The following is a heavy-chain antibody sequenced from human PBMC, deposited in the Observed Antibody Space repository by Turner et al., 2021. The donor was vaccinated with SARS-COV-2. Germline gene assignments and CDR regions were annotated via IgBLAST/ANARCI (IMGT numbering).Heavy chain of an antibody. V-gene: IGHV4-39*01. CDR3: ARHSPELRGDYFDY. D-gene: IGHD1-26*01. CDR1: GGSISSSSYY. CDR2: IYYSGRN. J-gene: IGHJ4*02. Sequence: QLQLLESGPGLVKPSETLSLTCTVSGGSISSSSYYWGWFRQPPGKGLECIGSIYYSGRNYYNPSLKSRVTISIDTSKNQFTLKLSSVTAADTAVYYCARHSPELRGDYFDYWGQGTLVTVSS.